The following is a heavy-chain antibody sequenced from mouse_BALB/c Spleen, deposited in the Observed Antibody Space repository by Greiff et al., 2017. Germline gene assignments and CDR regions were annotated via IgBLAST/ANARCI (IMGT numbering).Heavy chain of an antibody. CDR1: GYAFSSYW. Sequence: QVQLQQSGAELVRPGSSVKISCKASGYAFSSYWMNWVKQRPGQGLEWIGQIYPGDGDTNYNGKFKGKATLTADKSSSTAYMQLSSLTSEDSAVYFCARRGDWYFDVWGAGTTVTVSS. CDR2: IYPGDGDT. V-gene: IGHV1-80*01. J-gene: IGHJ1*01. CDR3: ARRGDWYFDV.